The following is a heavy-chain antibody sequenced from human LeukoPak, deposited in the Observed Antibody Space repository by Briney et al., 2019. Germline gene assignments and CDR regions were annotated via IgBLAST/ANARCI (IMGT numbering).Heavy chain of an antibody. Sequence: GGSLRLSCAASGITFINAWMRWVRQAPGKGLEWVGRIKSKTDGGTIDYVAPVKGRFTISRDDSKNTLYLQMNSLKTEDTAFYYCATGNYYGSRSYAYWGQGTLVTVSS. CDR3: ATGNYYGSRSYAY. J-gene: IGHJ4*02. V-gene: IGHV3-15*01. D-gene: IGHD3-10*01. CDR1: GITFINAW. CDR2: IKSKTDGGTI.